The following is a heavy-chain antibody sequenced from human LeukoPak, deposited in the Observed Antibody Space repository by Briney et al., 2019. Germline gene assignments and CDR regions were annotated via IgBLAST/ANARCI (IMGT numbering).Heavy chain of an antibody. D-gene: IGHD3-3*01. V-gene: IGHV1-2*02. CDR1: RYTFTGYY. Sequence: ASVKVSCKASRYTFTGYYMHWVRQAPGQGLEWMGWINPNSGGTNYAQKFQGRATMTRDTSISTAYMELSRLRSDDTAVYYCARVAMGSGFYDFWSGYHPFDYWGQGTLVTVSS. J-gene: IGHJ4*02. CDR3: ARVAMGSGFYDFWSGYHPFDY. CDR2: INPNSGGT.